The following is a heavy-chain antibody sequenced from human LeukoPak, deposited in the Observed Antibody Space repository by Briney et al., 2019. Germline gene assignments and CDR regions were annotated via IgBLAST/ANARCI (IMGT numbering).Heavy chain of an antibody. CDR3: ARWYYDFWSGPIPNWFDP. J-gene: IGHJ5*02. CDR1: GFNFGVYN. Sequence: PGGSLRLSCAASGFNFGVYNMNWVRQAPGKGLEWVSSISSSSSYIYYADSVKGRFTISRDNAKNSLYLQMNSLRAEDTAVYYCARWYYDFWSGPIPNWFDPWGQGTLVTVSS. D-gene: IGHD3-3*01. CDR2: ISSSSSYI. V-gene: IGHV3-21*01.